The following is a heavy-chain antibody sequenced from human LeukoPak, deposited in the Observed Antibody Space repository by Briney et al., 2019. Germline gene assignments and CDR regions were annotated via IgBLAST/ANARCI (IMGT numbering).Heavy chain of an antibody. D-gene: IGHD3-10*01. J-gene: IGHJ4*02. CDR3: ARDEVPFDY. V-gene: IGHV3-30*03. Sequence: PGGSLRLSCVASGFTFSSSGMHWVRQAPGKGLEWVAVISNDGSKYYADSVKGRFTISRDNSKNTLCLQMNSLRAEDTAVYYCARDEVPFDYWGQGTLVTVSS. CDR1: GFTFSSSG. CDR2: ISNDGSK.